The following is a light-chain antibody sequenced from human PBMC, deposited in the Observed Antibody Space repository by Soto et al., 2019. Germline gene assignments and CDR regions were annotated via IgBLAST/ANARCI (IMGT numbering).Light chain of an antibody. Sequence: MTQSPSSFSASTGDRVTITCRASQGISSYLAWYQQKPGQAPRLLIYSTSSRASGIPATFSGSGSGTEFTLTISSPQSDDFAVYYCQQYKDWPFTFGPGTKVDI. J-gene: IGKJ3*01. CDR3: QQYKDWPFT. CDR2: STS. V-gene: IGKV3-15*01. CDR1: QGISSY.